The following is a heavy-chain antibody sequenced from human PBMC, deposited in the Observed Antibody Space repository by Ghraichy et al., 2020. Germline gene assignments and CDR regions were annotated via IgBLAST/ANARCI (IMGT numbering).Heavy chain of an antibody. D-gene: IGHD3-10*01. Sequence: LSLTCAASGFTVSSNYMSWVRQAPGKGLEWVSVIYSGGSTYYADSVKGRFTISRDNSKNTLYLQMNSLRAEDTAVYYCAREYYYDAFDIWGQGTMVTVSS. CDR1: GFTVSSNY. V-gene: IGHV3-53*01. CDR2: IYSGGST. J-gene: IGHJ3*02. CDR3: AREYYYDAFDI.